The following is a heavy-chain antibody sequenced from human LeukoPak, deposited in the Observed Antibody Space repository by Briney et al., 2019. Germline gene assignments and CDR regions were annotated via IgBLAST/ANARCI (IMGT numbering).Heavy chain of an antibody. V-gene: IGHV1-69*01. J-gene: IGHJ4*02. CDR2: IIPIFGTA. D-gene: IGHD6-6*01. Sequence: APGXXXXWMGXIIPIFGTANYAQKFQGRVTITADESTSTAYMELSSLRSEDTAVYYCARDHPSIAARHFDYWGQGTLVTVSS. CDR3: ARDHPSIAARHFDY.